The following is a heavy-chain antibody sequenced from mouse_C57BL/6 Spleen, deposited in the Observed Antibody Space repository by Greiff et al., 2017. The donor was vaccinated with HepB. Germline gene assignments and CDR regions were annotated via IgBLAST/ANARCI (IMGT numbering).Heavy chain of an antibody. CDR2: ISDGGSYT. J-gene: IGHJ3*01. CDR3: ARDGTRPY. Sequence: EVHLVESGGGLVKPGGSLKLSCAASGFTFSSYAMSGVRQTPEKRLEWVATISDGGSYTSYPDNVKGRFTISRDNAKNHLYLQMSHLKSEDTAMYYCARDGTRPYWGQGTLVTVSA. D-gene: IGHD4-1*01. CDR1: GFTFSSYA. V-gene: IGHV5-4*01.